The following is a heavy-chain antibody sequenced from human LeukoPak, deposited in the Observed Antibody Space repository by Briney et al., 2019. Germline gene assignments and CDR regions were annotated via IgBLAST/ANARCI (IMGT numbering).Heavy chain of an antibody. CDR1: GFTFSSYG. Sequence: PGRSLRLSCAASGFTFSSYGMHWVRQAPGKGLEWVAVIWYDGSNKYYADSVKGRFTISRDNSKNTLYLQMNSLRAEDTALYYCAKGWIQLPVAYWGQGTLVTVSS. V-gene: IGHV3-33*06. D-gene: IGHD5-18*01. J-gene: IGHJ4*02. CDR2: IWYDGSNK. CDR3: AKGWIQLPVAY.